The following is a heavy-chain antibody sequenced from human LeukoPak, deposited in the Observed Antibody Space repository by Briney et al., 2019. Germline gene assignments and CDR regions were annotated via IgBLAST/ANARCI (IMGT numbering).Heavy chain of an antibody. V-gene: IGHV3-23*01. D-gene: IGHD2-2*01. CDR2: ISGSGGST. CDR1: GFIFSNYD. Sequence: GGSLRLSCAASGFIFSNYDMNWVRQAPGKGLEWVSAISGSGGSTYYADSVKGRFTISRDNSKNTLYLQMNSLRAEDTAVYYCAKALGYCSSTSCLPDAFDIWGQGTMVTVSS. J-gene: IGHJ3*02. CDR3: AKALGYCSSTSCLPDAFDI.